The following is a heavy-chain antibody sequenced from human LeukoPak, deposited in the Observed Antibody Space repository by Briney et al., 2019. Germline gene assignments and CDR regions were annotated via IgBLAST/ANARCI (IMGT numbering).Heavy chain of an antibody. CDR1: GGSISSSSYY. J-gene: IGHJ4*02. Sequence: PSETLSLTCTVSGGSISSSSYYWGWIRQPPGKGLEWIGSIYYSGSTYYNPSLKSRVTISVDTSKNQFSLKLSSVTAADTAVYYCASSAELPKYNFDYWGQGTLVTVSS. CDR2: IYYSGST. V-gene: IGHV4-39*01. CDR3: ASSAELPKYNFDY. D-gene: IGHD1-26*01.